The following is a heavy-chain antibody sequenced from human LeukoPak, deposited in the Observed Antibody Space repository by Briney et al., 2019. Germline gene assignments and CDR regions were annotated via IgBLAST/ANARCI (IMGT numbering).Heavy chain of an antibody. CDR1: GGSISSYY. V-gene: IGHV4-4*09. D-gene: IGHD1-1*01. CDR3: ARRGTRSSGSPIDY. Sequence: SETLSLTCTVSGGSISSYYWSWIRQPPGKGLEWIGYIYTSGSTNYNPSLKSRVTISVDTSKNQFSLKLSSVTAADTAVYYCARRGTRSSGSPIDYWGQGTLVTVSS. J-gene: IGHJ4*02. CDR2: IYTSGST.